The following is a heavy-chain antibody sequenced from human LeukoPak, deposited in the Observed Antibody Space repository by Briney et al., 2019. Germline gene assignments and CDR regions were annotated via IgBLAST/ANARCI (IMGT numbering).Heavy chain of an antibody. CDR2: IYPGDSDT. CDR3: AIYYYGSGSYLYIDY. V-gene: IGHV5-51*01. D-gene: IGHD3-10*01. CDR1: GYSFTSYW. J-gene: IGHJ4*02. Sequence: GESLKISCKGSGYSFTSYWIGWVRQMPGKGLEWMGIIYPGDSDTRYSPSFQGQVTISADKSISTAYLQWSSLKASDTAMYYCAIYYYGSGSYLYIDYWGQGTLVTVSS.